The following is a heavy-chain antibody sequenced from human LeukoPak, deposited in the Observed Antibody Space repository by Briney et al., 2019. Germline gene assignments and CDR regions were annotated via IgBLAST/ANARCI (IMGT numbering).Heavy chain of an antibody. D-gene: IGHD3-10*01. Sequence: GGSLRLSCAASGFTFSSYAMHWVRQAPGKGLEWVAVISYDGSNKYHADSVKGQFTISRDNSKNTLYLQMNSLRAEDTAVYYCARSSGAADYGSGSYYPYYYYYDMDVWGQGTTVTVSS. CDR1: GFTFSSYA. J-gene: IGHJ6*02. CDR3: ARSSGAADYGSGSYYPYYYYYDMDV. CDR2: ISYDGSNK. V-gene: IGHV3-30*04.